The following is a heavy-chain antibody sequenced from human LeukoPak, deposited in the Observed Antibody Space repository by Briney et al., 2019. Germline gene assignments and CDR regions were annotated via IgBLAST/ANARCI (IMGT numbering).Heavy chain of an antibody. V-gene: IGHV4-39*01. J-gene: IGHJ3*01. CDR3: ARQRDYADYLDAFDV. Sequence: SETLSLTCTVSGVSMSSNSYYWGWIRQPPGKGLEWIGSIYYSGSTYYNPSLKSRVTISVDTSKSQFSLKLSSVTAADTAIYYCARQRDYADYLDAFDVWGQGTMVTVSS. CDR2: IYYSGST. CDR1: GVSMSSNSYY. D-gene: IGHD4-17*01.